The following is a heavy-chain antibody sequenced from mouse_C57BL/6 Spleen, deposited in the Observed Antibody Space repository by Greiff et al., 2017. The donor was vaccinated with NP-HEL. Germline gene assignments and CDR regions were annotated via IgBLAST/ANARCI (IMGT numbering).Heavy chain of an antibody. V-gene: IGHV1-18*01. D-gene: IGHD4-1*02. CDR1: GYTFTDYN. J-gene: IGHJ2*01. CDR3: ARSAGPTAVY. CDR2: INPNTGGT. Sequence: EVQLQQSGPELVKPGASVKIPCKASGYTFTDYNMDWVKQSHGKSLEWIGDINPNTGGTIYNQKCKGKATLTVDKSSSTAYMELRRLTSEDTAVYYAARSAGPTAVYLGQGTTPTVAS.